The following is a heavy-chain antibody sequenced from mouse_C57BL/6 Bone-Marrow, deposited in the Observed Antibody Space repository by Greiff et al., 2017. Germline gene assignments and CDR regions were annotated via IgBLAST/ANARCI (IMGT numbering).Heavy chain of an antibody. Sequence: DVKLQESGGGLVKPGGSLKLSCAASGFTFSSYAMSWVRQTPEKRLEWVATISDGGSYTYYPDNVKGRFTISRDNAKNNLYLQMSHLKSEDTAMYYCARDRGFYYAMDYWGQGTSVTVSS. V-gene: IGHV5-4*01. CDR3: ARDRGFYYAMDY. CDR2: ISDGGSYT. J-gene: IGHJ4*01. CDR1: GFTFSSYA.